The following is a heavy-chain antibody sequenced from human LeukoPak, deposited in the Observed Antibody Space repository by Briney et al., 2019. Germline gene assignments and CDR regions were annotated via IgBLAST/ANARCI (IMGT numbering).Heavy chain of an antibody. Sequence: ASVKVSCKASGYTFTGYYVHWVRQAPGQGLEWMGRINPNSGGTNYAQKFQGRVTMTRDTSISTAYMELSRLRSDDTAVYYCARDRAGSSGWYGEALGYWGQGTLVTVSS. J-gene: IGHJ4*02. CDR2: INPNSGGT. CDR3: ARDRAGSSGWYGEALGY. V-gene: IGHV1-2*06. D-gene: IGHD6-19*01. CDR1: GYTFTGYY.